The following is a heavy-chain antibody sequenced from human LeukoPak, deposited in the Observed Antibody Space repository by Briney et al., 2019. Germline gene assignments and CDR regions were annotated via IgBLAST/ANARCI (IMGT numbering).Heavy chain of an antibody. V-gene: IGHV3-30-3*01. J-gene: IGHJ3*02. D-gene: IGHD3-3*01. CDR3: ASFRFWVLLFPPPNAFDI. Sequence: SGGSLRLSCAASGFTFSSYAMHWVRQAPGKGLEWVACISYDGSNKYYEDSVKGRFTISRDNSKKTLYLQMNSLRADDTAVYYGASFRFWVLLFPPPNAFDIWGQGTMVTVSS. CDR2: ISYDGSNK. CDR1: GFTFSSYA.